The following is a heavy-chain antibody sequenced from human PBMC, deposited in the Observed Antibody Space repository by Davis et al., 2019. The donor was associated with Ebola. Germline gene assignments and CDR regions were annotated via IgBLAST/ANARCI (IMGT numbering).Heavy chain of an antibody. Sequence: ASVKVSCKASGYTFTSYDINWVRQATGQGLEWMGWMNHNSGNTGYAQKFQGRVTITRNTSISTAYMELSSLRSEDTAVYYCAREVLGRRGTTNYWGQGTLVTVSS. J-gene: IGHJ4*02. CDR1: GYTFTSYD. CDR2: MNHNSGNT. D-gene: IGHD1-1*01. V-gene: IGHV1-8*03. CDR3: AREVLGRRGTTNY.